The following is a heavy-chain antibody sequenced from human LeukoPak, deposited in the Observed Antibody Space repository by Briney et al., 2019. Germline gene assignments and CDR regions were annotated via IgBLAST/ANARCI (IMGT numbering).Heavy chain of an antibody. V-gene: IGHV4-34*01. CDR1: GGSFSGYY. D-gene: IGHD2-2*01. CDR3: ARAEPARGDTYDI. Sequence: SETLSLTCAVYGGSFSGYYWSWIRQPPGKGLEWIGEINHSGSTNYNPSLKSRITISVDTSKSQFSLKLSSVTAPDTAVYYCARAEPARGDTYDIWDQRLIITAS. J-gene: IGHJ3*02. CDR2: INHSGST.